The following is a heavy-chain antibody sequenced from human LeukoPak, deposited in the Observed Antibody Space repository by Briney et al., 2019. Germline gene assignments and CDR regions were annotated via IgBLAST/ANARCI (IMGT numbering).Heavy chain of an antibody. V-gene: IGHV1-2*02. CDR2: INPNSGGT. Sequence: GASVKVSCKASGYTFTGYYMHWVRQAPGQGLEWMGWINPNSGGTNYAQKFQGRVTMTRDTSISTAYMELSRLRSDDTAVYYCARDGQKSSGWYIRSNSNWFDPWGQGTLVTVSS. CDR1: GYTFTGYY. CDR3: ARDGQKSSGWYIRSNSNWFDP. J-gene: IGHJ5*02. D-gene: IGHD6-19*01.